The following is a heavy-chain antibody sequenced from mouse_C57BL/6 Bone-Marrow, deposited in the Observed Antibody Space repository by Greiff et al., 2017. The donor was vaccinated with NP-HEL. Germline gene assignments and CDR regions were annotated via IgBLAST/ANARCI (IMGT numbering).Heavy chain of an antibody. J-gene: IGHJ1*03. Sequence: VQLQQPGAELVKPGASVKLSCKASGYTFTSYWMQWVKQRPGQGLEWIGEIDPSDSYTNYNQKFKGKVTLTVDTSSSTAYLQLSSLTSEDSAVYNGARQGRCYWDFDVWGTGTTVTVSS. CDR2: IDPSDSYT. CDR3: ARQGRCYWDFDV. CDR1: GYTFTSYW. V-gene: IGHV1-50*01. D-gene: IGHD1-1*01.